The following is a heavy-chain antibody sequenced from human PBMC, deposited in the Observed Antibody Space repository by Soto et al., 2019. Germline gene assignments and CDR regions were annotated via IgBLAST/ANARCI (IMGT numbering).Heavy chain of an antibody. J-gene: IGHJ6*02. CDR3: TRDVQGQYYYGMDV. Sequence: SLRLSCAASGFTFDDYAMHWVRQAPGKGLEWVSGISWNSGSIGYADSVKGRFTISRDNAKSIAYLQMNSLKTEDTAVYYCTRDVQGQYYYGMDVWGQGTTVTVSS. V-gene: IGHV3-9*01. CDR1: GFTFDDYA. CDR2: ISWNSGSI.